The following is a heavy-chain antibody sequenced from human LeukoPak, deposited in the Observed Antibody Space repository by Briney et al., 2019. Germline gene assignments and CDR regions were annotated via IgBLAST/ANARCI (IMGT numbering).Heavy chain of an antibody. Sequence: GGSLRLSCAASGITFDDYTMHWVRQAPGKGLEWVSLITRDGYSTFYADSVKGRFTISRDNSKNSLSLQMNSLRSEDTALYYCATGRQKYFDYWGQGTLITVSS. J-gene: IGHJ4*02. D-gene: IGHD6-6*01. CDR3: ATGRQKYFDY. CDR2: ITRDGYST. V-gene: IGHV3-43*01. CDR1: GITFDDYT.